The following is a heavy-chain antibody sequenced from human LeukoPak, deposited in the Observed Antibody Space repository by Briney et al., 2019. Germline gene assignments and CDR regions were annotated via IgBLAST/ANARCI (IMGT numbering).Heavy chain of an antibody. CDR2: IYSGGDT. V-gene: IGHV3-66*01. D-gene: IGHD6-19*01. Sequence: PGGSLRLSCAASGLTVRNNHMSWVRQAPGKGLEWVSVIYSGGDTYYADSVKGRFTISRDNSKNTLYLQMNSLRPEDTAVYYCARDRGGLGTAFDYWGQGTLVTVSS. CDR1: GLTVRNNH. J-gene: IGHJ4*02. CDR3: ARDRGGLGTAFDY.